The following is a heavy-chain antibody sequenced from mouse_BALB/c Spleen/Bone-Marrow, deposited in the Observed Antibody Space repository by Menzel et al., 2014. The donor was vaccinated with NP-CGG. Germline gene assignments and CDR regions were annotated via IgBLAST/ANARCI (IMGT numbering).Heavy chain of an antibody. J-gene: IGHJ2*01. CDR2: IDPANDYT. V-gene: IGHV14-3*02. CDR3: ATLTGTSDY. D-gene: IGHD4-1*01. Sequence: VQLQQSGAGLVRPGASVKLSCTASGFTIKDTYMHWVKQRPEQGLEWIGRIDPANDYTKYDPKFQGTATITADTSSNTAYLQLSSLTSEDTAVYYCATLTGTSDYWGQGTTLAVSS. CDR1: GFTIKDTY.